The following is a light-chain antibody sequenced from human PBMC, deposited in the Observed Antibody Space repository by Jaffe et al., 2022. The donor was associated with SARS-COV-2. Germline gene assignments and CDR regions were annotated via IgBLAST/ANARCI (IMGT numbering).Light chain of an antibody. V-gene: IGLV2-11*01. Sequence: QSALTQPRSVSGSPGQSVTVSCTGTSSDVGGYNYVSWYQQHPGKAPKVMIYDVTKRPSGVPDRFSGSKSGNAASLTISGLQAEDEADYYCCSYVGGYTFIFGGGTKLTVL. CDR1: SSDVGGYNY. J-gene: IGLJ2*01. CDR3: CSYVGGYTFI. CDR2: DVT.